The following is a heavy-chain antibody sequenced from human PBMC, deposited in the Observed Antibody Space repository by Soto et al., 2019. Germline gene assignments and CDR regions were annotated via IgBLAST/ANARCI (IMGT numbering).Heavy chain of an antibody. J-gene: IGHJ5*02. CDR1: GGSVSSGSYY. CDR3: ARENPYYDFWSGLLSSNWFDP. Sequence: PSETLSLTCTVSGGSVSSGSYYWSWIRQPPGKGLEWIGYIYYSGSTNYNPSLKSRVTISVDTSKNQFSLKLSSVTAADTAVYYCARENPYYDFWSGLLSSNWFDPWGQGTLVTVSS. D-gene: IGHD3-3*01. V-gene: IGHV4-61*01. CDR2: IYYSGST.